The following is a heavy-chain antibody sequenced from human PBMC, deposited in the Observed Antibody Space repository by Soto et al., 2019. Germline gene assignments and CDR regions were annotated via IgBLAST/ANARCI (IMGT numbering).Heavy chain of an antibody. V-gene: IGHV6-1*01. CDR3: ARGYEGYYDSSGYYYRLYYFDY. CDR2: TYYRSKWYN. CDR1: GDSVSSNSAA. J-gene: IGHJ4*02. D-gene: IGHD3-22*01. Sequence: SQTLSLTCAISGDSVSSNSAAWNWIRQSPSRGLEWLGRTYYRSKWYNDYAVSVKSRITINPDTSKNQFSLQLNSVTPEDTAVYYCARGYEGYYDSSGYYYRLYYFDYWGQGTLVTVSS.